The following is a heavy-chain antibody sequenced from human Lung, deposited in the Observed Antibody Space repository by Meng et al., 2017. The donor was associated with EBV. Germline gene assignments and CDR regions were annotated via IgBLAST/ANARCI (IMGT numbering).Heavy chain of an antibody. J-gene: IGHJ5*02. D-gene: IGHD6-6*01. Sequence: VQLQESGPGLVKPSHTLSLTCTVSGGSISSGGYYWSWIRQHPGKGLEWIGYIYYSGSTYYNPSLKSLVTISVDTSKNQFSLKLSSVTAADTAVYYCARVVAGRYNWFDPWGQGTLVTVSS. CDR1: GGSISSGGYY. CDR2: IYYSGST. CDR3: ARVVAGRYNWFDP. V-gene: IGHV4-31*01.